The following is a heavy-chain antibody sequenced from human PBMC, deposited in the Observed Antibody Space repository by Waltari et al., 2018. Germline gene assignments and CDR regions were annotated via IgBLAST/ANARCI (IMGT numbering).Heavy chain of an antibody. CDR3: ARHESYTTRDY. CDR2: LNNGGST. CDR1: GGPINSIISF. J-gene: IGHJ4*02. V-gene: IGHV4-39*01. Sequence: QLQLQESGPGLVKPSETLSLTFTVFGGPINSIISFWGWIRQPPGKGLEWIGSLNNGGSTYYNASLRSRVTISLDTSKNQFSLKVNSVTAADTAVYYCARHESYTTRDYWGQGTLVTVSS. D-gene: IGHD2-2*02.